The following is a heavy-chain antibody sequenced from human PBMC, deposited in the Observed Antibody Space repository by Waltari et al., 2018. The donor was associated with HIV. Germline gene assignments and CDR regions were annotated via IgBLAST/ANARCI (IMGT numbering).Heavy chain of an antibody. D-gene: IGHD3-10*01. J-gene: IGHJ4*02. CDR1: GYTFPSYD. V-gene: IGHV1-8*01. Sequence: QVQLVQSGAEVKKPGASVKVSCKASGYTFPSYDINWVRQATGQGLEWMGWRKPNSGNTGDAQKVQGRVTMTRNTSISTAYMELSSLRSEDTAVYYCARKVSSGRWLQGTYYFDYWGQGTLVTVSS. CDR3: ARKVSSGRWLQGTYYFDY. CDR2: RKPNSGNT.